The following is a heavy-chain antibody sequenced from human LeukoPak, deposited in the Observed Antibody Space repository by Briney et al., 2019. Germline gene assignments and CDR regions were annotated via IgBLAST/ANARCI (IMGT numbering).Heavy chain of an antibody. D-gene: IGHD2-8*01. V-gene: IGHV3-7*01. CDR2: MKQDGSEK. Sequence: PGGSLRLSCATSGFTLSTYWMSWVRQAPGKGLEWVANMKQDGSEKYYVDSVKGRFTISRDNAKSSLFLQMNDLRAEDTAVYYCAKGGRGNGEVYWGQGTLVTVSS. CDR3: AKGGRGNGEVY. CDR1: GFTLSTYW. J-gene: IGHJ4*02.